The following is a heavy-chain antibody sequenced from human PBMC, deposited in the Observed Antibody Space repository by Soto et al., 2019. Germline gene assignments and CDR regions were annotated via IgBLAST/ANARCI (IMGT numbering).Heavy chain of an antibody. D-gene: IGHD3-3*01. CDR2: ISSSGSTI. Sequence: EVQLVESGGGLVKPGGSLRLSCAASGFTFSSYEMNWVRQAPGKGLEWVSYISSSGSTIYYADSVKGRFTISRDNAKNSLYLQMNSLRAEDTAVYYCARGNDFWSGYYLDPWGQGTLVTVSS. J-gene: IGHJ5*02. CDR1: GFTFSSYE. CDR3: ARGNDFWSGYYLDP. V-gene: IGHV3-48*03.